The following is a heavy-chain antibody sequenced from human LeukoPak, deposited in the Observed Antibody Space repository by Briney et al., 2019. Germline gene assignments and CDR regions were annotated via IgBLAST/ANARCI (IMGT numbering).Heavy chain of an antibody. CDR2: ISSSSNYI. CDR3: ARDDYYGSGSNGFY. J-gene: IGHJ4*02. D-gene: IGHD3-10*01. V-gene: IGHV3-21*01. Sequence: PGGSLRLSCAASGFTFSSYSMNWVRQAPGKGLEWVSSISSSSNYIYYADSVKGRFTISRDNAKNSLYLQMNGLRAEDTAVYYCARDDYYGSGSNGFYWGQGTLVTVSS. CDR1: GFTFSSYS.